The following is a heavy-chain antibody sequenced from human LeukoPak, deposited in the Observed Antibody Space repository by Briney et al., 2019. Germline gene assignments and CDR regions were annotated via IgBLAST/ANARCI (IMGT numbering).Heavy chain of an antibody. Sequence: PSGGSLRLSCAASGFTFSSYATSWVRQAPGKGLEWVSAISGSGGSTYYADSVKGRFTISRDNSKNTLYLQMNSLRAEDTAVYYCARERGSSSWYPDYYYYGMDVWGKGTTVTVSS. CDR3: ARERGSSSWYPDYYYYGMDV. V-gene: IGHV3-23*01. CDR1: GFTFSSYA. CDR2: ISGSGGST. D-gene: IGHD6-13*01. J-gene: IGHJ6*04.